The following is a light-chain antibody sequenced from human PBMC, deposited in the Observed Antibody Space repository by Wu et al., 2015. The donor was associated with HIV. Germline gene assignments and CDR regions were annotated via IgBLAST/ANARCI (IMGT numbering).Light chain of an antibody. CDR3: QQRNRWPLT. V-gene: IGKV3-11*01. J-gene: IGKJ5*01. CDR1: QSVSNN. Sequence: EIVLRQSPATLSLSPGERATLSCRASQSVSNNVGWYQQKPGQAPRLLIYDASNRAAGIPARFSGSGSGTDLTLSISSLEPEDFAVYYCQQRNRWPLTFGQGTRLEI. CDR2: DAS.